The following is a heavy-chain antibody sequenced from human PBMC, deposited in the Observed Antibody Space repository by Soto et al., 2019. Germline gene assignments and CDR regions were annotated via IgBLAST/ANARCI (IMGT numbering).Heavy chain of an antibody. V-gene: IGHV3-49*03. D-gene: IGHD2-2*01. CDR3: TRFRSTSRPSYNWFDP. Sequence: PGGSLRLACTAAGFACGDCDMSWFRQAPGKGLEWVGFIRSKGYGETTEYAASVKGRFTISRDDSKSIAYLQMNSLKTEDTAVYYCTRFRSTSRPSYNWFDPWGQGTLVNVSS. J-gene: IGHJ5*02. CDR2: IRSKGYGETT. CDR1: GFACGDCD.